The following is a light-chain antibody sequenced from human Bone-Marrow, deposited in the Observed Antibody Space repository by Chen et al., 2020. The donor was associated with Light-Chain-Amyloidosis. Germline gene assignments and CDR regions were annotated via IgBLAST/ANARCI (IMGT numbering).Light chain of an antibody. V-gene: IGKV1-5*03. CDR3: QQYNSYPWT. J-gene: IGKJ1*01. CDR1: QSISSW. Sequence: DIQMTQSPSTLSAPVGDRVTITCRASQSISSWLAWYQQKPGKAPKLLIYKSSSLESGVPSRFSDSGSGTKFTLTISSLQPDDFATYYCQQYNSYPWTFGQGTKVEIK. CDR2: KSS.